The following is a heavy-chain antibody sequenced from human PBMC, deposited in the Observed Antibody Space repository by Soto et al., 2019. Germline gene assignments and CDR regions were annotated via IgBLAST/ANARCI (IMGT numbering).Heavy chain of an antibody. J-gene: IGHJ4*02. CDR3: ARGDREYQLLPYSGYEYFDY. V-gene: IGHV3-33*01. CDR1: GFTFSSYG. CDR2: IWYDGSNK. Sequence: QVQLVESGGGVVQPGRSLRLSCAASGFTFSSYGMHWVRQAPGKGLEWVAVIWYDGSNKYYADSVKGRFTISRDNFKNTLYLQMNSLGAEDTAVYYCARGDREYQLLPYSGYEYFDYWGQGTLVTVSS. D-gene: IGHD5-12*01.